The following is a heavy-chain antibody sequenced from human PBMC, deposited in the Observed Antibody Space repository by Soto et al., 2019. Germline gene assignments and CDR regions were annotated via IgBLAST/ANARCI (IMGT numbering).Heavy chain of an antibody. CDR1: GFTFSSYA. CDR3: AKDGGYSSSWYWFDP. J-gene: IGHJ5*02. V-gene: IGHV3-23*01. Sequence: GGSLRLSCAASGFTFSSYAMSWVRQAPGKGLEWVSAISGSGGSTYYADSVKGRFTISRDNSKSTLYLQMNSLRAEDTAVYYCAKDGGYSSSWYWFDPWGQGILVTVSS. D-gene: IGHD6-13*01. CDR2: ISGSGGST.